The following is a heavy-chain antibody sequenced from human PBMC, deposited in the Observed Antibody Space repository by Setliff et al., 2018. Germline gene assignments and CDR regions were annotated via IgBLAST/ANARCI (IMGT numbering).Heavy chain of an antibody. Sequence: ETLSLTCTVSGGSISSSSYYWGWIRQPPGKGLEWVANIKQDGSEKYYVDSVKGRFTISRDNAKNSLYLQMNSLRAEDTAVYYCARETLPYYFDYWGQGTLVTVSS. V-gene: IGHV3-7*01. CDR2: IKQDGSEK. J-gene: IGHJ4*02. CDR3: ARETLPYYFDY. CDR1: GGSISSSSYY.